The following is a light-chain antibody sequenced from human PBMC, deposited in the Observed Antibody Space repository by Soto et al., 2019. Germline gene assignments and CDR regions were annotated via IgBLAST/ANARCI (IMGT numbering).Light chain of an antibody. Sequence: QSALTQPAAVSRSPGQSITISCTGTSSDVGGYNSVSWYQQLPGKAPKVMIYDVSNRPSGVSNRFSGSKSANTASLTISGLPAEDEADYYCSSYTSSRTLVFGGGTKLTVL. CDR2: DVS. V-gene: IGLV2-14*03. CDR3: SSYTSSRTLV. J-gene: IGLJ2*01. CDR1: SSDVGGYNS.